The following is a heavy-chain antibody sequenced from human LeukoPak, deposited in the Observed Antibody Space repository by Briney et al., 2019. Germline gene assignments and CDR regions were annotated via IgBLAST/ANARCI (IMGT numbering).Heavy chain of an antibody. V-gene: IGHV3-21*01. CDR2: ISSSGSVT. CDR1: GFMFGSFS. D-gene: IGHD3-22*01. Sequence: GGSLRLSCAASGFMFGSFSMNWVRQAPGRGLEWVSSISSSGSVTYYADSVKGRFTVSKDNARNSLHLQMDNLAVEDTATYFCARGQPDSGGHYYSWYFDYWGQGTPVTVSS. J-gene: IGHJ4*02. CDR3: ARGQPDSGGHYYSWYFDY.